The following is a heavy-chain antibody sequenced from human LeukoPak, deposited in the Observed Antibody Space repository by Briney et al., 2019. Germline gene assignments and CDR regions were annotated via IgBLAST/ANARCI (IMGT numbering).Heavy chain of an antibody. CDR3: ARDVDNYGDYVWFDP. CDR2: IIPIFGTA. J-gene: IGHJ5*02. CDR1: GGTFSSYA. Sequence: ASVKVSCKASGGTFSSYAISWVRQAPGQGLEWMGRIIPIFGTANYAQKFQGRVTITTDGSTSTAYMELSSLRSEDTAVYYCARDVDNYGDYVWFDPWGQGTLVTVSS. V-gene: IGHV1-69*05. D-gene: IGHD4-17*01.